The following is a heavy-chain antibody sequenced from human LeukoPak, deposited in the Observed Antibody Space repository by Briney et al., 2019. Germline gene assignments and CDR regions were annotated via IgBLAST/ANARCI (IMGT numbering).Heavy chain of an antibody. Sequence: PGGSLRLSCAASGFTFSSYAMSWVRQAPGKGLEWVSAISGSGGSTYYADSVKGRFTISRDNSKNTLYLQMNSLTAEDTAVYYCAGDRRTSGWYASWGQGTLVTVSS. D-gene: IGHD1-26*01. CDR2: ISGSGGST. CDR3: AGDRRTSGWYAS. J-gene: IGHJ5*01. CDR1: GFTFSSYA. V-gene: IGHV3-23*01.